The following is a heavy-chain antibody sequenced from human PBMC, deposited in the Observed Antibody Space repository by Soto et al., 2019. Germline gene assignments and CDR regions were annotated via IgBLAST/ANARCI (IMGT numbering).Heavy chain of an antibody. J-gene: IGHJ3*01. D-gene: IGHD3-22*01. CDR2: ISYDGSDK. CDR3: ASSTMSDAFDF. Sequence: QVQLVESGGGVVQPGRSLRLSCAASGFTLSGYGMHWFRQAPGKGLEWVAVISYDGSDKYYGVSVKGRFTISRDNSRDTLYLQVNTLRVEDTAVYYCASSTMSDAFDFWGQGTMVTVSS. V-gene: IGHV3-30*03. CDR1: GFTLSGYG.